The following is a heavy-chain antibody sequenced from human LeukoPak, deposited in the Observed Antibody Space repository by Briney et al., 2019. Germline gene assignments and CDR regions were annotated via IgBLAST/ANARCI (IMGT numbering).Heavy chain of an antibody. CDR1: GYSFTGYY. Sequence: ASAKVSCKASGYSFTGYYMHWVRQAPGHGLDWMGWITPNSGGTNYAQKFQGRVTMTRDTSISPAFMELSRLRSDDPAVYYCAPISDDHLVVAATGWWFDPWGQGTLVTVSS. CDR2: ITPNSGGT. CDR3: APISDDHLVVAATGWWFDP. V-gene: IGHV1-2*02. J-gene: IGHJ5*02. D-gene: IGHD2-15*01.